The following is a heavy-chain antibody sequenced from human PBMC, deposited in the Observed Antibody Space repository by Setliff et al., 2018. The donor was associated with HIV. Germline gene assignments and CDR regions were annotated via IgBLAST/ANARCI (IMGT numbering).Heavy chain of an antibody. D-gene: IGHD6-19*01. CDR2: INPSGGTI. J-gene: IGHJ5*02. CDR3: ARDSGMAVVGTWRRLDP. Sequence: ASVKVSCKASGYSFTGYYVNWVRQAPGQGLEWMGIINPSGGTISYARKFQGRVALTTDTSTSTAHMELRNLRSDDTAVYYCARDSGMAVVGTWRRLDPWGQGTLVTVSS. V-gene: IGHV1-46*01. CDR1: GYSFTGYY.